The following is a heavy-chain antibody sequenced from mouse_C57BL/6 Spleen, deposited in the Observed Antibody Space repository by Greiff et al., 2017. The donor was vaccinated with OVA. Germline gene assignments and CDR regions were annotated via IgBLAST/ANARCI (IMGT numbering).Heavy chain of an antibody. CDR2: IYPGDGDT. D-gene: IGHD2-4*01. Sequence: QVHVKQSGPELVKPGASVKISCKASGYAFSSSWMNWVKQRPGKGLEWIGRIYPGDGDTNYNGKFKGKATLTADKSSSTAYMQLSSLTSEYSAVYFCARRGYDYDWFAYWGQGTLVTVSA. J-gene: IGHJ3*01. CDR3: ARRGYDYDWFAY. CDR1: GYAFSSSW. V-gene: IGHV1-82*01.